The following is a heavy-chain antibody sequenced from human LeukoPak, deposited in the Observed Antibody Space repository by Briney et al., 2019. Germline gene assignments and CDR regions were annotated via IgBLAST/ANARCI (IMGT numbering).Heavy chain of an antibody. CDR3: ARSPVDSSGYPI. J-gene: IGHJ3*02. CDR1: GFTFSSYA. V-gene: IGHV3-30-3*01. CDR2: ISYDGSNK. Sequence: GRSLRLSCAASGFTFSSYAMHWVRQAPGKGLEWVAVISYDGSNKYYADSVKGRFTISRDNSKNTLYLQMNSLRAEDTAVYYCARSPVDSSGYPIWGQGTMVTVSS. D-gene: IGHD3-22*01.